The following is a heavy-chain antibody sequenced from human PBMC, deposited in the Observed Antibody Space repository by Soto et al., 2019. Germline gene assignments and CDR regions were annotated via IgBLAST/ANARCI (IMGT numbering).Heavy chain of an antibody. J-gene: IGHJ6*02. CDR1: GGTFSSHA. D-gene: IGHD3-22*01. V-gene: IGHV1-69*13. Sequence: GASVKVSCKASGGTFSSHAISWVRQAPGQGLEWMGGIIPIFGTANYAQKFQGRVTITADESTSTAYMELSSLRSEDTAVYYCVGGIVVVITYYYYYGMDVWGQGTTITVS. CDR2: IIPIFGTA. CDR3: VGGIVVVITYYYYYGMDV.